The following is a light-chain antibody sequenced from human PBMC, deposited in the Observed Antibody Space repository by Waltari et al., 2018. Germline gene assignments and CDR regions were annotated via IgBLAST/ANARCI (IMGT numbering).Light chain of an antibody. Sequence: QSALTQPRSVSGSPGQSVTISCTGTSSDVGGYKYVSWYQQHPGKAPKLMIFDVRKRPSGVPDRFSGSKSGSTASLTISGLQAEDDADYYCCSYAGSRWVFGGGTKLTVL. CDR3: CSYAGSRWV. J-gene: IGLJ3*02. CDR1: SSDVGGYKY. V-gene: IGLV2-11*01. CDR2: DVR.